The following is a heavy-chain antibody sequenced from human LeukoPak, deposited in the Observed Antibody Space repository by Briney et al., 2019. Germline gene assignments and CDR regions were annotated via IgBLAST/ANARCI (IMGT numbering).Heavy chain of an antibody. V-gene: IGHV3-48*01. D-gene: IGHD4-17*01. CDR2: ISSSSSTI. Sequence: PGGSLRLSCAASGFTFSSYSMNWVRQAPGKGLGWVSYISSSSSTIYYADSVKGRFTISRDNAKNSLYLQMNSLRAEDTAVYYCARELYGDFDYWGQGTLVTVSS. CDR3: ARELYGDFDY. CDR1: GFTFSSYS. J-gene: IGHJ4*02.